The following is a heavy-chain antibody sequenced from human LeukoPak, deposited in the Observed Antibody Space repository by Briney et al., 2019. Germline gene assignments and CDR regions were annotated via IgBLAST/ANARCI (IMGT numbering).Heavy chain of an antibody. V-gene: IGHV4-39*07. CDR1: GGSISSSSYY. J-gene: IGHJ6*02. CDR2: IYYSGST. D-gene: IGHD3-3*01. CDR3: ARGYDFWSGPTYYGMDV. Sequence: PSETLSLTCTVSGGSISSSSYYWGWIRQPPGKGLEWIGSIYYSGSTNYNPSLKSRVTISVDTSKNQFSLKLSSVTAADTAVYYCARGYDFWSGPTYYGMDVWGQGTTVTVSS.